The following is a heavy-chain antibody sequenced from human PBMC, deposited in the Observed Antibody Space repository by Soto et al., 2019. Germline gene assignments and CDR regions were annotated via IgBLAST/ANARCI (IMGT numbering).Heavy chain of an antibody. J-gene: IGHJ5*02. CDR2: ISAYNGNT. D-gene: IGHD2-2*01. Sequence: GASVKVSCKASGYTFTSYGISWVRQAPGQGLEWMGWISAYNGNTNYAQKLQGRATMTTDTSTSTAYMELRSLRSDDTAVYYCARVKNVVVVPAPKSYNWFDPWGQGTLVTVSS. V-gene: IGHV1-18*01. CDR3: ARVKNVVVVPAPKSYNWFDP. CDR1: GYTFTSYG.